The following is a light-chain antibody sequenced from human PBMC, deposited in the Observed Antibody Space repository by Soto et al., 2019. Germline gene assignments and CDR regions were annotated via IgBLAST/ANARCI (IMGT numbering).Light chain of an antibody. CDR1: QDISIY. Sequence: DIQMTQSPSSLSASVGDRVTISCQASQDISIYLSWYQQKPGKAPKLLIYDASKLEIGVPSRYSGSGSRXHXTXTXSSLQPEDIATYYCQQFDNLPYTFGQGTKLEIK. CDR3: QQFDNLPYT. V-gene: IGKV1-33*01. CDR2: DAS. J-gene: IGKJ2*01.